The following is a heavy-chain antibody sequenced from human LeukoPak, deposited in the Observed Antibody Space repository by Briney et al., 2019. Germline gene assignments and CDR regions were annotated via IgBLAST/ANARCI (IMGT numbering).Heavy chain of an antibody. CDR1: GFTFSSYA. Sequence: PGGSLRLSCAASGFTFSSYAMHWVRQAPGKGLEYVSAISSNGGSTYYANSVKGRFTISRDNSKNTLYLQMGSLRAEDMAVYYCVRDDVDSSGYLDYWGQGTLVTVSS. D-gene: IGHD3-22*01. V-gene: IGHV3-64*01. J-gene: IGHJ4*02. CDR3: VRDDVDSSGYLDY. CDR2: ISSNGGST.